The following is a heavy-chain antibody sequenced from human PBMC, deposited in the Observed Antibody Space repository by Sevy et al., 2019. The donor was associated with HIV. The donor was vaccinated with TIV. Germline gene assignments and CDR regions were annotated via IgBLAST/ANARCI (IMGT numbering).Heavy chain of an antibody. D-gene: IGHD3-10*01. Sequence: SETLSLTCAVSGGSIRSSHWWSWVRQSPGKGLEWIGEIYYRGSRNYNPSLKSRLTISVDTSNNLFSLRLSSVTAADTAVYYCAREEYFYGSGTYGYGMDVWGQGTTVTVSS. J-gene: IGHJ6*02. CDR3: AREEYFYGSGTYGYGMDV. CDR2: IYYRGSR. V-gene: IGHV4-4*02. CDR1: GGSIRSSHW.